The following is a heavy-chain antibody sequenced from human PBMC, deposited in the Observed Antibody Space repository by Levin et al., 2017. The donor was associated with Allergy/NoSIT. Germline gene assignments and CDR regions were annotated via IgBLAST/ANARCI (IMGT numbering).Heavy chain of an antibody. CDR1: EFDFRTYS. D-gene: IGHD1-26*01. J-gene: IGHJ3*02. Sequence: LSLTCAASEFDFRTYSMDWVRQAPGKGLEFVSSISSSSAYIYYADSVKGRFTISRDDAKNSLFLHMNSLTDEDTAVYYCARGRPGTSDAFDIWGQGTMVTVSS. CDR3: ARGRPGTSDAFDI. CDR2: ISSSSAYI. V-gene: IGHV3-21*01.